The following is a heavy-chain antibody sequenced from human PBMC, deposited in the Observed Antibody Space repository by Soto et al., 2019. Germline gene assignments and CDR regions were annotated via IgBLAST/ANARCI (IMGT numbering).Heavy chain of an antibody. CDR1: GGSFSPYF. CDR3: GRLHNFINWCFDS. V-gene: IGHV4-34*01. D-gene: IGHD2-15*01. J-gene: IGHJ4*02. Sequence: SETLSLTCAVYGGSFSPYFWSWIRQPPGKGLEWIGEINHSGSTNYNPSLTRRATLSVDTSKNQVSLKLTSVTAADTAVYYCGRLHNFINWCFDSWGQGVLVTVSS. CDR2: INHSGST.